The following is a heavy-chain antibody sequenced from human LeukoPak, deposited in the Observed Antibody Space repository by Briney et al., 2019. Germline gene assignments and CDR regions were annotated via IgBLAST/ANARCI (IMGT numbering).Heavy chain of an antibody. CDR1: GFSLRTSGAG. Sequence: SGPTLVNPTQTLTLTCSFSGFSLRTSGAGVGWIRQPQRKALAWLEVIYWDDDKRYSPSLRSRLTITKDTSKNHVVLTMINIDPVDTATYYCAHTGRLITFGGVSTRKVAHFDYWGQGTLVTVCS. V-gene: IGHV2-5*02. J-gene: IGHJ4*02. CDR3: AHTGRLITFGGVSTRKVAHFDY. D-gene: IGHD3-16*01. CDR2: IYWDDDK.